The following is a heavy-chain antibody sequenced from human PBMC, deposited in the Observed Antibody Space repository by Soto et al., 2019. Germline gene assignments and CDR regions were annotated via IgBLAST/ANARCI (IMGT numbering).Heavy chain of an antibody. V-gene: IGHV3-21*01. CDR3: ARDRLGTQGDYYYYYGMDV. CDR2: ISSSSSYI. J-gene: IGHJ6*02. CDR1: GFTFSSYS. D-gene: IGHD1-1*01. Sequence: PGGSLRLSCAASGFTFSSYSMNWVRQAPGKGLEWVSSISSSSSYIYYADSVKGRFTISRDNAKNSLYLQMNSLRAEDTAVYYCARDRLGTQGDYYYYYGMDVWGQGTTVTVSS.